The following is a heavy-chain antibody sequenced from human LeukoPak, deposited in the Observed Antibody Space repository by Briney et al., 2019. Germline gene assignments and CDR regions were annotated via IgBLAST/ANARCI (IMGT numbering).Heavy chain of an antibody. CDR3: ASAGVVGASTFWYFDL. CDR2: IRQDGNEK. D-gene: IGHD1-26*01. J-gene: IGHJ2*01. CDR1: GLTFSHSW. V-gene: IGHV3-7*01. Sequence: GGSLRLSCAASGLTFSHSWMTWVRQAPGKGPEWVASIRQDGNEKYYLASVKGRFTISRDNAENSLYLQMNSLRAEDTALYSCASAGVVGASTFWYFDLWGRGTLVTVSS.